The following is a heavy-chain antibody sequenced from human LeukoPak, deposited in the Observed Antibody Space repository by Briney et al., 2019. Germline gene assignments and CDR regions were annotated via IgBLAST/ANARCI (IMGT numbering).Heavy chain of an antibody. CDR2: IKSKTDGGTT. J-gene: IGHJ6*04. D-gene: IGHD1-1*01. V-gene: IGHV3-15*01. CDR3: TTEHGWNPGGMDV. Sequence: GGSLRLSCAASGFTFSNAWMSWVRQAPGKGLEWVGRIKSKTDGGTTDYAAPVKGRFTISRDDSKNTLYLQMNSLKTEDTAVYYCTTEHGWNPGGMDVWGEGTTVTVSS. CDR1: GFTFSNAW.